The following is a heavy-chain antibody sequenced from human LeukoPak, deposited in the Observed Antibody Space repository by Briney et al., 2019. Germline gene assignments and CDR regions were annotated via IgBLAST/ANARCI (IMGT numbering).Heavy chain of an antibody. V-gene: IGHV3-48*04. Sequence: GGSLRLSCAASGFTFSSYSMNWVRQAPGKGLEWVSYISSSSSTIYYADSVKGRFTISRDNAKNSLYLQMNSLRAEDTAVYYCAREAGIAVAGSDYWGQGTLVTVSS. CDR1: GFTFSSYS. D-gene: IGHD6-19*01. J-gene: IGHJ4*02. CDR3: AREAGIAVAGSDY. CDR2: ISSSSSTI.